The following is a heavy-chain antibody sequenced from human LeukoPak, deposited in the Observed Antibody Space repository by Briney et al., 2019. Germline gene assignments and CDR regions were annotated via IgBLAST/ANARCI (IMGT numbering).Heavy chain of an antibody. CDR1: GYTFTSYD. CDR3: AVLELIVREN. J-gene: IGHJ4*02. CDR2: MNPNSGNT. V-gene: IGHV1-8*01. Sequence: ASVKVSCKASGYTFTSYDINWVRQTPGQGLEWMGWMNPNSGNTGYAQKFQGRVTMTRNTSISTACMELSSLRSEDTAVYYCAVLELIVRENWGQGTLVTVSS. D-gene: IGHD3-3*02.